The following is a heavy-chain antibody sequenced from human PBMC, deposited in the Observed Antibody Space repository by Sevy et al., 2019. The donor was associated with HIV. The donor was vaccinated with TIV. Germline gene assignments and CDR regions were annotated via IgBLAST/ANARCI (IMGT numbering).Heavy chain of an antibody. J-gene: IGHJ4*02. CDR3: VGPTLTYSSGWSYYDS. CDR1: GASISSSGYY. V-gene: IGHV4-39*01. D-gene: IGHD6-19*01. Sequence: SETLSLTCTVSGASISSSGYYWGWIRQPPGKGLEWITSIKYFGSFFYNPSLRSRVTISSDTSNKQFSLKLNSVTAAETAIYYCVGPTLTYSSGWSYYDSWGQGTVVTVSS. CDR2: IKYFGSF.